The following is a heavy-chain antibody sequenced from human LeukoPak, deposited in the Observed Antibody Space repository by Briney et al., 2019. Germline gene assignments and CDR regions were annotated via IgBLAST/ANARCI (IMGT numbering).Heavy chain of an antibody. V-gene: IGHV4-4*07. CDR1: GGSISSYY. Sequence: PSETLSLTCTVSGGSISSYYWIWIRPPAGKALEWIGRIYTSGSTNYHPSLKRRVTMSVVTSKNQFSLKLSSVTAADTAVYYCARGRNRWFDPWGQGTLVTVSS. CDR3: ARGRNRWFDP. J-gene: IGHJ5*02. CDR2: IYTSGST.